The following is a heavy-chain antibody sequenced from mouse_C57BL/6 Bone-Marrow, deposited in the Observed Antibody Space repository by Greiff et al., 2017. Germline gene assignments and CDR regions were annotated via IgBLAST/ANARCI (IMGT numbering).Heavy chain of an antibody. CDR2: IWSGGST. V-gene: IGHV2-2*01. CDR1: GFSLTSYG. CDR3: ARDDYDGYYDWVWFAD. J-gene: IGHJ3*01. Sequence: QVQLKESGPGLVQPSQSLSITCTVSGFSLTSYGVHWVRQSPGKGLEWLGVIWSGGSTDYNAAFISRLSISKDNSKGQVFFKMNSLQADDTAIYYCARDDYDGYYDWVWFADWGQGTLVTVSA. D-gene: IGHD2-3*01.